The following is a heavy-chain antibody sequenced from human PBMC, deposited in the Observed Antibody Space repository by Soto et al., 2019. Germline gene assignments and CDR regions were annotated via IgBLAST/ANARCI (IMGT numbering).Heavy chain of an antibody. J-gene: IGHJ6*02. CDR3: ARGRRGYDRSGTRQIVYNNHGLDV. V-gene: IGHV4-34*01. CDR2: IIQSGTT. D-gene: IGHD3-22*01. Sequence: QVQLQQWGAGLVKPSETLSLTCDVNGGSLSGYYWSWIRQPPGKGLEWIGEIIQSGTTNYNPSLKSRVTMSWTTSNNPFTLTLTPVTAPDTAVYYCARGRRGYDRSGTRQIVYNNHGLDVWGQGSMVSVSS. CDR1: GGSLSGYY.